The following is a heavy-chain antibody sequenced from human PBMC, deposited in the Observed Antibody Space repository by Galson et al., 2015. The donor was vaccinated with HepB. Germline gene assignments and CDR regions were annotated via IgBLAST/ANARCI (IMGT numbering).Heavy chain of an antibody. Sequence: SVKVSCKASGGTFSSYTISWVRQAPGQGLEWMGRIIPILGIANYAQKFQGRVTITADKSTSTAYMELSSLRSEDTAVYYCASGANRYGASPGVADYWGQGTLVTVSS. V-gene: IGHV1-69*02. D-gene: IGHD4-17*01. J-gene: IGHJ4*02. CDR2: IIPILGIA. CDR1: GGTFSSYT. CDR3: ASGANRYGASPGVADY.